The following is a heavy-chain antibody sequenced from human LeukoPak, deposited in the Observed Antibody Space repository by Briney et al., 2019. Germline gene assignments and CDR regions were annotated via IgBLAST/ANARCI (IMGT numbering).Heavy chain of an antibody. CDR1: GYTFTGYY. J-gene: IGHJ3*02. CDR3: ARYLAAPYDAFDI. Sequence: ASVKVSCKASGYTFTGYYMHWVRQAPGQGLEWMGWINSNSGGVHYAQNFQGRVTMTKDTSISTAYMDLTRLRYDDTAVYFCARYLAAPYDAFDIWGQGTMVTVSS. D-gene: IGHD2-15*01. CDR2: INSNSGGV. V-gene: IGHV1-2*02.